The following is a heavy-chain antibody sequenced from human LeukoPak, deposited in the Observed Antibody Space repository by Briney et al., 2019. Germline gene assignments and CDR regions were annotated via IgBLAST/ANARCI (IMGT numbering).Heavy chain of an antibody. V-gene: IGHV4-4*02. J-gene: IGHJ4*02. D-gene: IGHD5-18*01. CDR1: GGSISSSNW. CDR3: ARDVGTALVTGDY. CDR2: IYHSGST. Sequence: SETLSLTCAVSGGSISSSNWWSWVRQPPGKGLEWIGEIYHSGSTYYNPSLKSRVTISVDKSKNQLSLKLTSVTAADTAVYYCARDVGTALVTGDYWGQGTLVTVSS.